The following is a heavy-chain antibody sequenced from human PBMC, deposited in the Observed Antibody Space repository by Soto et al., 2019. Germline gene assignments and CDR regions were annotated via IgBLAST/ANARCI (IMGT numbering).Heavy chain of an antibody. CDR2: IYHTGTT. Sequence: ASETIPLPCTVSGGSAHHCSYYWSWLRQPTGKVLEWIGYIYHTGTTNYNPSLKSHVTIXXXXSXKXLXLXXXXVSXADTAWYFCARISRGYIYGYYFDSWGQGTLVPGS. J-gene: IGHJ4*02. CDR3: ARISRGYIYGYYFDS. CDR1: GGSAHHCSYY. V-gene: IGHV4-61*01. D-gene: IGHD5-18*01.